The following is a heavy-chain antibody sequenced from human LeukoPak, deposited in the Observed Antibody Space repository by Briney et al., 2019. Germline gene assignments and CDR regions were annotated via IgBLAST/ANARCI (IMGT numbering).Heavy chain of an antibody. Sequence: GASVKVSCKASGYTFTSYDINWVRQATGQGLEWMGWMNPISGNTGYAQKFQGRVTMTRNTSISTAYMELSSLRTEDTAVYYCLITMVRGVDYWGQGTLVTVSS. D-gene: IGHD3-10*01. J-gene: IGHJ4*02. CDR3: LITMVRGVDY. CDR2: MNPISGNT. V-gene: IGHV1-8*01. CDR1: GYTFTSYD.